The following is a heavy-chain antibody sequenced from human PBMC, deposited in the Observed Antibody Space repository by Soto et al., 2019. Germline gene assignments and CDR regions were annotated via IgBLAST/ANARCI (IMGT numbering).Heavy chain of an antibody. J-gene: IGHJ5*02. CDR1: GGSISSGDYY. CDR2: IYYSGST. V-gene: IGHV4-30-4*01. D-gene: IGHD3-22*01. Sequence: SETLSLTCTVSGGSISSGDYYWSWIRQPPGKGLEWIGYIYYSGSTYYNPSLKSRVTISVDTSKNQFSLKLSSVTAADTAVYYCAREGYYYVTSGYYRYKCFDPWCPGTLVTV. CDR3: AREGYYYVTSGYYRYKCFDP.